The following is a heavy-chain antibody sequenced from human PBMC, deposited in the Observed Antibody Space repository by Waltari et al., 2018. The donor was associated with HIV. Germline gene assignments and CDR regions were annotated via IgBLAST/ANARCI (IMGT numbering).Heavy chain of an antibody. CDR3: ARARYRTTMVVVVLPGAFDI. CDR1: GGSFANFY. D-gene: IGHD3-22*01. Sequence: QVHLQQWGAGLLKSSETLSLSCAVYGGSFANFYWTLIRQSPGKGLEWIGDINHSGSTNYNPSLKSRVTISVDTSKKQFSLKLTSVTAADTARYYCARARYRTTMVVVVLPGAFDIWGQGISVTVSS. CDR2: INHSGST. J-gene: IGHJ3*02. V-gene: IGHV4-34*02.